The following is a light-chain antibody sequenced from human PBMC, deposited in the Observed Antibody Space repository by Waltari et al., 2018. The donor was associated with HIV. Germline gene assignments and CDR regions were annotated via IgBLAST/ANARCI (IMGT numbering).Light chain of an antibody. J-gene: IGKJ4*01. Sequence: DIQMTQSPSSVAASVGDTVTFTWRASRHANIWLGWLQQKPGKGPRLLIYGASTLKSGVPARFSGSRSGTDFTLTITSLQPEDCGTYYCQQSGSTPFTFGGGTKVES. V-gene: IGKV1-12*01. CDR3: QQSGSTPFT. CDR1: RHANIW. CDR2: GAS.